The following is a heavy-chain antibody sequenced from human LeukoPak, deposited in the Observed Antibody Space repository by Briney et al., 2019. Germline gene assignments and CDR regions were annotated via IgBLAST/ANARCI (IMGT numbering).Heavy chain of an antibody. J-gene: IGHJ4*02. Sequence: SSETLSLTCTVSGGSIRSGDYFWTWIRQLPGKGLEWIGYIDYSGSTYYNPSLKSRLTISLDTSKNQFSLKLTSVTAADTAVYSCARSYPPGSGSYVDYWGQGTLVTVSS. D-gene: IGHD3-10*01. CDR3: ARSYPPGSGSYVDY. V-gene: IGHV4-30-4*01. CDR2: IDYSGST. CDR1: GGSIRSGDYF.